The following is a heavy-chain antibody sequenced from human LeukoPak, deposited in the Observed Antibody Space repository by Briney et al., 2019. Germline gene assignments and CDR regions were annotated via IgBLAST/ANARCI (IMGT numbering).Heavy chain of an antibody. CDR3: ARAYYYDSSGYYSKYWYFDL. CDR2: IYYSGST. D-gene: IGHD3-22*01. J-gene: IGHJ2*01. CDR1: GGSISSSSYY. Sequence: SETLSLTCTVSGGSISSSSYYWGWIRQPPGKGLEWIGSIYYSGSTYYNPSLKSRVTISVDTSKNQFSLKLSSVTAADTAVYYCARAYYYDSSGYYSKYWYFDLWGRGTLVTVSS. V-gene: IGHV4-39*07.